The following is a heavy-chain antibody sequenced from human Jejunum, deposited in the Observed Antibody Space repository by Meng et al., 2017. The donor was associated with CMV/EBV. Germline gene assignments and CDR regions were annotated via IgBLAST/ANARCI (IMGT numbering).Heavy chain of an antibody. D-gene: IGHD2-2*01. Sequence: AAGGSIISGDRYWTWIRQSPGKGLEWIGNVYYSGTTSYNRSLKSRVTISVDTSKNQFSLKLASVIAADTAVYYCVLMIPAHTNYFDPWGQGTLVTVSS. V-gene: IGHV4-30-4*01. J-gene: IGHJ5*02. CDR1: GGSIISGDRY. CDR2: VYYSGTT. CDR3: VLMIPAHTNYFDP.